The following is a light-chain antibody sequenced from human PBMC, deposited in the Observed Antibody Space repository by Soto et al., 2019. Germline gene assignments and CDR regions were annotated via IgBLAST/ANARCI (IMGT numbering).Light chain of an antibody. CDR2: DAS. CDR1: QSISIY. CDR3: QQSYSTPYT. Sequence: DIQMTQSPSSLSASVGARVTITCRASQSISIYLNWYQQKPGKAPNLLIYDASSLQSGVPSRFSGSGSGTDFTLTISSLQPEDFARYYCQQSYSTPYTFGQGTRLEIK. V-gene: IGKV1-39*01. J-gene: IGKJ5*01.